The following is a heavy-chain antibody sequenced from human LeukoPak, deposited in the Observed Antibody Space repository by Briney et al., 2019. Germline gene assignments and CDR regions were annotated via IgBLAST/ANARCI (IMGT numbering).Heavy chain of an antibody. D-gene: IGHD1-1*01. J-gene: IGHJ6*02. CDR1: GGSISSYY. Sequence: PSETLSLTRTVSGGSISSYYWSWIRQPPGKGLEWIGYIYYSGSTNYNPSLKSRVTISVDTSKNQFSLKLSSVTAADTAVYYCARTTRDKNYYYYYGMDVWGQGTTVTVSS. V-gene: IGHV4-59*08. CDR2: IYYSGST. CDR3: ARTTRDKNYYYYYGMDV.